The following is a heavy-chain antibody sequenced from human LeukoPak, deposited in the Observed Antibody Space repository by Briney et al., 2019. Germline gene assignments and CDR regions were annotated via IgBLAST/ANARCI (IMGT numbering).Heavy chain of an antibody. V-gene: IGHV1-2*02. CDR1: GYTFTGYY. CDR3: ARADRFDGGPSLIGR. J-gene: IGHJ4*02. D-gene: IGHD3-16*01. Sequence: ASVKVSCKTSGYTFTGYYMHWVRQAPGQGLEWMGWINPNSGATSSAQKFQGRVTMTRDTSITTVYMEVSWLTSDQTASYYCARADRFDGGPSLIGRWGQGTLVTVSS. CDR2: INPNSGAT.